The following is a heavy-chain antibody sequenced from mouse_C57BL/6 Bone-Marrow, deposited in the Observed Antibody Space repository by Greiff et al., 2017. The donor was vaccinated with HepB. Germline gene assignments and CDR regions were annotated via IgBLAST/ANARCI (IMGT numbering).Heavy chain of an antibody. CDR3: ASKVADWYFDV. CDR2: IHPNSGST. CDR1: GYTFTSYW. Sequence: QVQLKQPGAELVKPGASVKLSCKASGYTFTSYWMHWVKQRPGQGLEWIGMIHPNSGSTNYNEKFKSKATLTVDKSSSTAYMQLSSLTSEDSAVYYCASKVADWYFDVWGTGTTVTVSS. J-gene: IGHJ1*03. V-gene: IGHV1-64*01. D-gene: IGHD1-1*02.